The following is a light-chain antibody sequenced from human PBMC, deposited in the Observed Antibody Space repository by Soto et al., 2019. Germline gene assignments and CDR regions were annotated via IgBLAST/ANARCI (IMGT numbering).Light chain of an antibody. Sequence: QSALTQPAAVSGSPGQSITISCTGSSSDVGGYNHVSWYQQHPGKAPKLKIYDVSNRPSGVSNRFSGSKSGNTASLTISGLQAEDEADYYCSSSTTSSTRVFGTGTKVTVL. CDR3: SSSTTSSTRV. CDR2: DVS. J-gene: IGLJ1*01. CDR1: SSDVGGYNH. V-gene: IGLV2-14*03.